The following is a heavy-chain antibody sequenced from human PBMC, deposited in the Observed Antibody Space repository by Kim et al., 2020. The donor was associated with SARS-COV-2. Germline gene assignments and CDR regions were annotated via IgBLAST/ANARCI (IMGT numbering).Heavy chain of an antibody. D-gene: IGHD1-1*01. CDR2: IDPGSGAA. J-gene: IGHJ6*02. CDR1: GYNFINYY. CDR3: ATCVTTHFRYYGFDV. Sequence: ASVKVSCKASGYNFINYYIHWLRQAPGQGLEWMGWIDPGSGAAKFALKFQGRVTLTRDTSINTVYMDLSGLTSDDTALYYCATCVTTHFRYYGFDVWGQGTTVTVSS. V-gene: IGHV1-2*02.